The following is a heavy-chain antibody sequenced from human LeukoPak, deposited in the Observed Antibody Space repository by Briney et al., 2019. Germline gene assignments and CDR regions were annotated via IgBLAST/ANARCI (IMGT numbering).Heavy chain of an antibody. D-gene: IGHD6-19*01. Sequence: ASVKVSCKASGYTFTDYYMHWVRQAPGQGFEWMGWINPDSGGTNYAQRFQGRVTMTRDTSISTAYMELSRLRSDDTAVYYCARDLRSGWYSGLWFDPWGQGTLVTVSS. V-gene: IGHV1-2*02. CDR3: ARDLRSGWYSGLWFDP. J-gene: IGHJ5*02. CDR2: INPDSGGT. CDR1: GYTFTDYY.